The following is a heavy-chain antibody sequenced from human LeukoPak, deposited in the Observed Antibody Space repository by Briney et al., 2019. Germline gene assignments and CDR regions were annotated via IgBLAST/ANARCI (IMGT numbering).Heavy chain of an antibody. J-gene: IGHJ4*02. CDR2: IKHDGTER. D-gene: IGHD6-13*01. V-gene: IGHV3-7*01. Sequence: GGSLRLPCAASGFTFSTYWMSWVRQPPGQGLEWVANIKHDGTERYSADSVKGRFTISRDNAKNSLYLQMNSLSAEDTAVYYCARVGTAEGTLEDYWGQGTLVTVSS. CDR1: GFTFSTYW. CDR3: ARVGTAEGTLEDY.